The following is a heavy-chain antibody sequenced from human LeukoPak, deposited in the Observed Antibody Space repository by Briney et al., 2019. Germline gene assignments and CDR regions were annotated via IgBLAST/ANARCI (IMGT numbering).Heavy chain of an antibody. J-gene: IGHJ5*02. CDR1: GFTFSGYG. Sequence: GGSLRLSCAASGFTFSGYGMHWVRQAPGKGLEWVTFIRYDERNKYYADSVKGRFTISRDNSKNTLYLQMNSLRAEDTAVYYCARDSPHTYGNWFDPWGQGTLVTVSS. D-gene: IGHD4-17*01. CDR3: ARDSPHTYGNWFDP. CDR2: IRYDERNK. V-gene: IGHV3-30*02.